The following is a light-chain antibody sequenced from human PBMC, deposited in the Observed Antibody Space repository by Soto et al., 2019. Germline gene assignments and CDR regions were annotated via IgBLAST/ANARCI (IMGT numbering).Light chain of an antibody. CDR3: QQRSNWPT. CDR1: ERIYSAY. J-gene: IGKJ1*01. V-gene: IGKV3-11*01. Sequence: EVVLTQSPCTLSLSRGERATLSCRASERIYSAYLGWYQQKPGQAPRLLIYDASNRATGIPARFSGSGSGTDFTLTISSLEPEDFAVYYCQQRSNWPTFGQGTKVDIK. CDR2: DAS.